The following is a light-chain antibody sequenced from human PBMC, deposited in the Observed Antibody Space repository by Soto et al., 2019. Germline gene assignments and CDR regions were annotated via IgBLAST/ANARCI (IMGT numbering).Light chain of an antibody. V-gene: IGKV1-39*01. Sequence: DIQMTQSPSSLSASVGDRVTITCRASQSISKDLNWSQQKPGEAPMLLIYGASILQSGVPSRFSGALSGTDFTLTITNLQTEYVATDFCQQSYSTPCTFGLGTKVDI. CDR3: QQSYSTPCT. CDR1: QSISKD. CDR2: GAS. J-gene: IGKJ1*01.